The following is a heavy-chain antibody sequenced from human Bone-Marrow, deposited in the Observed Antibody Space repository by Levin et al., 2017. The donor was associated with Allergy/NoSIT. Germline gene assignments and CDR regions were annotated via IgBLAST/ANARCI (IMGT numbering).Heavy chain of an antibody. CDR3: VRDYGAAAVFDP. D-gene: IGHD6-13*01. V-gene: IGHV1-46*01. CDR2: INPSGGST. Sequence: ASVKVSCKASGYTFTSYYMHWVRQAPGQGLEWMGIINPSGGSTSYAQKFQGRVTMTRDTSTSTVYMELSSLRSEDTAVYYCVRDYGAAAVFDPWGQGTLVTVSS. CDR1: GYTFTSYY. J-gene: IGHJ5*02.